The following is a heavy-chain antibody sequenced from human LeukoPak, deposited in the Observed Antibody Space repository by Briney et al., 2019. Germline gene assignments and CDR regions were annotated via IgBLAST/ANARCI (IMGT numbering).Heavy chain of an antibody. V-gene: IGHV1-2*02. J-gene: IGHJ6*03. D-gene: IGHD3-10*01. Sequence: GATVKVSCKASGYTFTGYYMHWVRQAPGQGLEWMGWINPNSGGTNYAQKFQGRVTMTRDTSINTAYMDLSRLRSDDTAVYYCARDNMVRGVIITAHMDVWGKGTTVTVSS. CDR1: GYTFTGYY. CDR2: INPNSGGT. CDR3: ARDNMVRGVIITAHMDV.